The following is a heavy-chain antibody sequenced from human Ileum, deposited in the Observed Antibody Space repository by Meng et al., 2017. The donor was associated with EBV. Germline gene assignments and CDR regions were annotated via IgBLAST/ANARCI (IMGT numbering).Heavy chain of an antibody. D-gene: IGHD6-19*01. CDR2: LYFSGST. J-gene: IGHJ4*02. CDR3: VRRGYSSGWYAYDY. V-gene: IGHV4-39*01. Sequence: LHGWGPGLVQPSWTLSLTCTASGGSISSCDYYWGWIRQPPGKGLEWIGSLYFSGSTYSNPSLESRVTISVDTSNNQFSLKLSSVTAADTAVYYCVRRGYSSGWYAYDYWGQGTLVTVSS. CDR1: GGSISSCDYY.